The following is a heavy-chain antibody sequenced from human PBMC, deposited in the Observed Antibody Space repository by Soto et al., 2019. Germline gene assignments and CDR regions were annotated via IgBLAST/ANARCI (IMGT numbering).Heavy chain of an antibody. D-gene: IGHD3-3*01. CDR3: ARRITIFGVVTRLAGCCQH. CDR2: IYHSGST. Sequence: QVQLQESGPGLVEPSGTQSLTCAVSGGSISNNDWWTWVRQPPGKGLEWIGEIYHSGSTTYSPSLKSRLTISLDKSKNQFSLKLRFVTAADSAVYYCARRITIFGVVTRLAGCCQHWGQGALVTVSS. CDR1: GGSISNNDW. V-gene: IGHV4-4*02. J-gene: IGHJ1*01.